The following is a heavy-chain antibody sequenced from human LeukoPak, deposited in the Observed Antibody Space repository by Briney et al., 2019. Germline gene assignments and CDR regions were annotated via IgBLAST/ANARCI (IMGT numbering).Heavy chain of an antibody. CDR2: VSSSGRT. Sequence: PSETLSLTCTVSSDSFSNYHWSWLRQPPGKGLEWIGYVSSSGRTSYSPSLKSRVTISVDTSKNQFSLNLSPVTAADTAVYYCARVGRGDHTWGSYSCDHWGQGTLVSVSS. J-gene: IGHJ4*02. CDR1: SDSFSNYH. V-gene: IGHV4-59*01. CDR3: ARVGRGDHTWGSYSCDH. D-gene: IGHD3-16*01.